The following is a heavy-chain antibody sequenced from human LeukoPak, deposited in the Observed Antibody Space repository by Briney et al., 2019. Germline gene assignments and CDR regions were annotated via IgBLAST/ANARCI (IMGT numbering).Heavy chain of an antibody. CDR3: ARDAYSSGWFKGVYYYYYGMDV. CDR1: GYTFTSYA. Sequence: GASVKVSCKASGYTFTSYAMHWVRQAPGQRLEWMGWINAGNGNTKYSQKFQGRVTITRDTSASTAYMEPSSLRSEDTAVYYCARDAYSSGWFKGVYYYYYGMDVWGQGTTVTVSS. CDR2: INAGNGNT. V-gene: IGHV1-3*01. J-gene: IGHJ6*02. D-gene: IGHD6-19*01.